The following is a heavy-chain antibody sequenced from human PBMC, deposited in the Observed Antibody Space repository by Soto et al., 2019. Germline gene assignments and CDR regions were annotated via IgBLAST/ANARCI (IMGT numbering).Heavy chain of an antibody. CDR3: ARRRVLRYFDWFMDDAFDI. J-gene: IGHJ3*02. V-gene: IGHV1-18*01. Sequence: QVQLVQSGAEVKKPGASVKVSCKASGYTFTSYGISWVRQAPGQGLEWMGWISAYNGNTNYAQKLQGRVTMTTDTYTSTAYMELRSLRSDDTAVYYCARRRVLRYFDWFMDDAFDIWGQGTMVIVSS. D-gene: IGHD3-9*01. CDR1: GYTFTSYG. CDR2: ISAYNGNT.